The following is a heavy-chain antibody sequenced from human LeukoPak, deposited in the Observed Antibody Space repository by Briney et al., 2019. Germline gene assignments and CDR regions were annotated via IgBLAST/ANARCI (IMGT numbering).Heavy chain of an antibody. CDR3: AKSQRWFIDY. D-gene: IGHD4-23*01. CDR1: GFTFSSYA. J-gene: IGHJ4*02. CDR2: LSVSGRST. Sequence: GGSLRLSCAASGFTFSSYAMGWVRQAPGKGLEWVSTLSVSGRSTYYAGSVKGRFTISRDNAKNTLYLQMNSLRAEDTAVYYCAKSQRWFIDYWGQGTLVTLSS. V-gene: IGHV3-23*01.